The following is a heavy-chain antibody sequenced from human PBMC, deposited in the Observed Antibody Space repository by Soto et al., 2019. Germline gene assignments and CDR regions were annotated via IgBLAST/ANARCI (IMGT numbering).Heavy chain of an antibody. Sequence: EVHLLESGGYLVQPGGSLRLSCAASGFFFSDYSMSWVRQAPGKGLEWVSGISGTRGSTYYAYSVKGRFTISRDNSRNTLYLQMNSLRGDDTAVYFCARSLGNTWTVHYFNYWGQGTLVTVSS. J-gene: IGHJ4*02. CDR3: ARSLGNTWTVHYFNY. CDR1: GFFFSDYS. V-gene: IGHV3-23*01. D-gene: IGHD3-16*01. CDR2: ISGTRGST.